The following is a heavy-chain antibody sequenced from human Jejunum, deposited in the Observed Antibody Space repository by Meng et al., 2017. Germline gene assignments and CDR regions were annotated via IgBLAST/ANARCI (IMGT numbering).Heavy chain of an antibody. CDR1: EFTFSNYG. V-gene: IGHV3-23*01. CDR2: ISGIVDTT. CDR3: GKSWNALGATTTFYS. D-gene: IGHD1-26*01. J-gene: IGHJ5*02. Sequence: GGSLKISCTASEFTFSNYGMTWVRQAPGKGLEWVSSISGIVDTTYYAGSVKGRFSVSRDNSKNTMYLQLSSLRVEDTARYYCGKSWNALGATTTFYSWGQGTPVTVSS.